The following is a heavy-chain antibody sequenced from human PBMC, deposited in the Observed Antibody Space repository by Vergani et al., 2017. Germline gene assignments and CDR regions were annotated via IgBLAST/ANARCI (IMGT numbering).Heavy chain of an antibody. V-gene: IGHV3-21*04. D-gene: IGHD5-12*01. CDR2: ISSSSSYI. CDR3: AKVKYSGYEFDC. Sequence: EVQMLESGGGLVQPGGSLRLSCAASGFTFSSYSMNWVRQAPGKGLEWVSSISSSSSYIYYADSVKGRFTISRDNAKNTLYLQMNSLRAEDTAVYYCAKVKYSGYEFDCWGQGTLVTVSS. CDR1: GFTFSSYS. J-gene: IGHJ4*02.